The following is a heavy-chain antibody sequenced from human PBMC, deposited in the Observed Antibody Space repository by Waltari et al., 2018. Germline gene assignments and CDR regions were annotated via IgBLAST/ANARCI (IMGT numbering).Heavy chain of an antibody. D-gene: IGHD4-17*01. J-gene: IGHJ4*02. CDR3: ARDYGGVYYFDY. CDR2: ISSSSSYI. Sequence: EVQLVESGGGVVKPGGSLRLSCAASGFTFSSYSMNWVRQAPGKGLEWVSSISSSSSYIYDADTVKGRFTIARDNAKNSFYLQMNSLRAEETAVYYCARDYGGVYYFDYWGQGTLVTGSS. CDR1: GFTFSSYS. V-gene: IGHV3-21*01.